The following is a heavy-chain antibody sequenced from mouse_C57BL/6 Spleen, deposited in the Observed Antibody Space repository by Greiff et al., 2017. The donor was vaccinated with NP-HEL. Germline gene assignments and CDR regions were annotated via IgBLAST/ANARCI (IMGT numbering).Heavy chain of an antibody. Sequence: QVQLQQPGAELVRPGSSVKLSCKASGYTFTSYWMHWVKQRPIQGLEWIGNIDPSDSETHYNQKFKDKATLTVDKSSSTAYMQLSSLTSEDSAVYYCARWGGTSWYFDVWGTGTTVTVSS. CDR2: IDPSDSET. D-gene: IGHD3-3*01. J-gene: IGHJ1*03. V-gene: IGHV1-52*01. CDR1: GYTFTSYW. CDR3: ARWGGTSWYFDV.